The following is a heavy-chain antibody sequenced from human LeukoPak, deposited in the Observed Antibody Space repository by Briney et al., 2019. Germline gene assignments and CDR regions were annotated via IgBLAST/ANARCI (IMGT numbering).Heavy chain of an antibody. Sequence: GGSLRLSCAASGFTFSSYAMSWVRQAPGKGLEWVSAISGSGGSTYYADSVKGRFTISRDNSKNTLYLQMNSLRAEDTAVYYCARAIGSSSWDYYFDYWGQGTLVTVSS. V-gene: IGHV3-23*01. CDR2: ISGSGGST. D-gene: IGHD6-13*01. CDR3: ARAIGSSSWDYYFDY. J-gene: IGHJ4*02. CDR1: GFTFSSYA.